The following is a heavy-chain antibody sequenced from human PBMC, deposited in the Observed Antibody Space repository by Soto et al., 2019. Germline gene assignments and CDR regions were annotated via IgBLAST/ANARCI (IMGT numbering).Heavy chain of an antibody. CDR1: GGSISSSSYY. CDR3: ARHYGSGSYWDY. V-gene: IGHV4-39*01. Sequence: KTSETLSLTCTVSGGSISSSSYYWGWIRQPPGKGLEWIGSIYYSGSTYYNPSLKSRVTISVDTSKNQFSLKLSSVTAADTAVYYCARHYGSGSYWDYWGQGTLVTVS. CDR2: IYYSGST. J-gene: IGHJ4*02. D-gene: IGHD3-10*01.